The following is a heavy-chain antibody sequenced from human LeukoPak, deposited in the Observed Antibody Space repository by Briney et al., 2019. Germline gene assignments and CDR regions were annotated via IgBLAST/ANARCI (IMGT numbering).Heavy chain of an antibody. D-gene: IGHD6-19*01. V-gene: IGHV3-30*18. J-gene: IGHJ4*02. CDR3: AKDRLPFRSSGWEYDY. Sequence: GGSLRLSCAASGFTFSSYGMHWVRQAPGKGLEWVAVISYDGSNKYYADSVKGRFTISRDNSKNTLYLQMNSLRAEDTAVYYCAKDRLPFRSSGWEYDYWGQGTLVTVSS. CDR2: ISYDGSNK. CDR1: GFTFSSYG.